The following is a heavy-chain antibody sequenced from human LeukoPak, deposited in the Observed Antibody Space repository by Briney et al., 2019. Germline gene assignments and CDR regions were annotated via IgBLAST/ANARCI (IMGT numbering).Heavy chain of an antibody. CDR1: GFTFDDYA. J-gene: IGHJ6*02. Sequence: PGRSLRLSCAASGFTFDDYAMHWVRQAPGKGLEWVSGISWNSGSIGYVDSVKGRFTISRDNAKNSLYLQMNSLRAEDTAVYYCAKVLSSGYYGMDVWGQGTTVTVSS. V-gene: IGHV3-9*01. CDR3: AKVLSSGYYGMDV. D-gene: IGHD6-25*01. CDR2: ISWNSGSI.